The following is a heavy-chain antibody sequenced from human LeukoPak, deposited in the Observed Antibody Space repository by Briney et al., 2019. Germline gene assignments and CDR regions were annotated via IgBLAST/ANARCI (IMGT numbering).Heavy chain of an antibody. J-gene: IGHJ4*02. CDR3: KRGRSPVPTVTTPGLFDC. V-gene: IGHV3-74*01. CDR2: ITGDGGGT. CDR1: GFTFNTYW. Sequence: GGSLRLSCATSGFTFNTYWMHWVRQAPGKGLVWVARITGDGGGTSYADSVKGRFTISRDNAKNTLYLQMNSLRAEDTAVYYCKRGRSPVPTVTTPGLFDCWGQGTLVTVSS. D-gene: IGHD4-17*01.